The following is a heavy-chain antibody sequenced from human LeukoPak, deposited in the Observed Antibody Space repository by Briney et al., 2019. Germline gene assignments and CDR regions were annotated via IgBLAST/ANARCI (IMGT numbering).Heavy chain of an antibody. CDR3: ARSYGDYEYNWFDP. CDR1: GGSFSGYY. J-gene: IGHJ5*02. Sequence: SETLSLTCAVYGGSFSGYYWSWIRQPPGKGLEWIGEINHSGSTNCNPSLKSRVTISVDTSKNQFSLKLSSVTAADTAVHYCARSYGDYEYNWFDPWGQGTLVTVSS. D-gene: IGHD4-17*01. V-gene: IGHV4-34*01. CDR2: INHSGST.